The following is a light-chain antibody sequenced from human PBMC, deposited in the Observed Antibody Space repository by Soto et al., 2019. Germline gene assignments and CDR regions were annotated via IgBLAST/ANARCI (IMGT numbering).Light chain of an antibody. J-gene: IGKJ4*01. CDR3: QHYKNWPPLT. Sequence: EIVMTQSPATLSVSPGERATLSCRASQSVSSNLAWYQQKPGQAPRLLIYGASTRATGIPARFSGSGSGTEFTLTISSLQSEDFAVYSCQHYKNWPPLTVGGGTKVEIK. V-gene: IGKV3-15*01. CDR2: GAS. CDR1: QSVSSN.